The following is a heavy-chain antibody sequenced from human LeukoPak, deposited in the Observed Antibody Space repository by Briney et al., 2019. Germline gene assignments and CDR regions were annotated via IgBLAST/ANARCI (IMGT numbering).Heavy chain of an antibody. CDR2: ISSSGSTI. CDR3: TRDSPPDY. J-gene: IGHJ4*02. CDR1: AFTCSSYE. Sequence: GGSLRLSCAASAFTCSSYEMNWVRQAPGKGLEWVSYISSSGSTIYYADSVKGRFTISRDNAKNSLYLQMNSLRAEDTAIYYCTRDSPPDYWGQGTLVTVSS. V-gene: IGHV3-48*03.